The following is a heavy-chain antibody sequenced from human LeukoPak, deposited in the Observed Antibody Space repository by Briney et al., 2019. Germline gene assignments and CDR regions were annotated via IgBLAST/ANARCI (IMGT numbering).Heavy chain of an antibody. CDR3: VPTSEAYTSAWHL. Sequence: ASVKVSCKASGYTFIDDYMHWVRQAPGQGLEFMGWINPDSGFTNYAQMFQGKITLTRDTSISTAYLELTRLTSDDTAIYFCVPTSEAYTSAWHLWGPGTLVTVPS. CDR2: INPDSGFT. J-gene: IGHJ5*02. V-gene: IGHV1-2*02. D-gene: IGHD3-16*01. CDR1: GYTFIDDY.